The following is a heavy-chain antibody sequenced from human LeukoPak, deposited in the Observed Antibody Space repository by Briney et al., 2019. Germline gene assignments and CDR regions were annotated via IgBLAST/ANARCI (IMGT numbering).Heavy chain of an antibody. Sequence: ASVNVSCTVSGYTLTELSKHWVRQAPGKGLEWMGGFDPEDGETTYAQKFQGRVTMTEDTSTDTAYMGLSSLRSDDTAVYYCVTAIVGAKGGNIFVYWGEGTVVSVSS. V-gene: IGHV1-24*01. CDR3: VTAIVGAKGGNIFVY. CDR2: FDPEDGET. D-gene: IGHD1-26*01. J-gene: IGHJ4*02. CDR1: GYTLTELS.